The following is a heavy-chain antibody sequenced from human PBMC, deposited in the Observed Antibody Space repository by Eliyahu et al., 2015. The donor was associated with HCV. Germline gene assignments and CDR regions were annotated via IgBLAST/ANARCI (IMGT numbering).Heavy chain of an antibody. CDR3: AKDKWKEGGHCYDY. V-gene: IGHV3-43D*04. CDR1: GXTFDDYA. CDR2: INWDGGST. J-gene: IGHJ4*02. D-gene: IGHD1-1*01. Sequence: EVQLVESGGVVVQPGEFLRLSCAAXGXTFDDYAXHWVRQAPGKALEXVSLINWDGGSTYYADSVKGRFTISRDNSKNSLFLNMNSLRPEDTALYYCAKDKWKEGGHCYDYWGQGTLVTVSS.